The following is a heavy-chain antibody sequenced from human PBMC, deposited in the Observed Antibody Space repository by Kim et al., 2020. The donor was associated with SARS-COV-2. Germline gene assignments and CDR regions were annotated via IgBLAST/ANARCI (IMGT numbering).Heavy chain of an antibody. CDR2: IYYSGST. J-gene: IGHJ4*02. CDR3: ARVDSGGYSYGNSLFFDY. V-gene: IGHV4-59*13. CDR1: GGSISSYY. D-gene: IGHD5-18*01. Sequence: SETLSLTCTVSGGSISSYYWSWIRQPPGKGLEWIGYIYYSGSTNYNPSLKSRVTISVDTSKNQFSLKLSSVTAADTAVYYCARVDSGGYSYGNSLFFDYWGQGTLVTVSS.